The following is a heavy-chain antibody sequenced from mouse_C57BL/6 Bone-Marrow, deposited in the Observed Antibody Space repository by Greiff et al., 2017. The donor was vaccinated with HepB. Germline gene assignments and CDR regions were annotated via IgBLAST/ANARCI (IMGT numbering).Heavy chain of an antibody. V-gene: IGHV14-4*01. CDR3: TTCYYGSSYAMDY. Sequence: VQLKESGAELVRPGASVKLSCTASGFNIKDDYMHWVKQRPEQGLEWIGWIDPENGDTEYASKFQGKATITADTSSNTAYLQLSSLTSEDTAVYYCTTCYYGSSYAMDYWGQGTSVTVSS. CDR2: IDPENGDT. D-gene: IGHD1-1*01. CDR1: GFNIKDDY. J-gene: IGHJ4*01.